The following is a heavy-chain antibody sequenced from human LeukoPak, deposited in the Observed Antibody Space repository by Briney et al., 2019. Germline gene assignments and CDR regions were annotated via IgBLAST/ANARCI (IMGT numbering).Heavy chain of an antibody. CDR2: ISGSSSYI. D-gene: IGHD3-22*01. Sequence: GGSLRLSCAASGFTFSSYTMHWVRQAPGKGLEWVSSISGSSSYIYYADSVKGRFTISKNSLYLQMNSLRGEDTAVYYCSRGAEKYDYDSSGCIQHWGQGTLVTVSS. CDR3: SRGAEKYDYDSSGCIQH. CDR1: GFTFSSYT. J-gene: IGHJ1*01. V-gene: IGHV3-21*01.